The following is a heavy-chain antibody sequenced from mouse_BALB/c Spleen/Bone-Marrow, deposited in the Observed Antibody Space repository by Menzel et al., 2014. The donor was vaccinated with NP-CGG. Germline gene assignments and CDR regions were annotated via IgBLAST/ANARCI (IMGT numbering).Heavy chain of an antibody. Sequence: EVKLMESGGGLVQPGGSLKLSCAASGFDFSRYWMSWVRQAPGKGLEWIGEINPDSSTINYTPSLKDKFIISRDNGKNTLYLQMSKVRSEDTGLYYCARQGYYGKGDLWGQGTTLTVSS. CDR2: INPDSSTI. D-gene: IGHD2-1*01. V-gene: IGHV4-1*02. J-gene: IGHJ2*01. CDR3: ARQGYYGKGDL. CDR1: GFDFSRYW.